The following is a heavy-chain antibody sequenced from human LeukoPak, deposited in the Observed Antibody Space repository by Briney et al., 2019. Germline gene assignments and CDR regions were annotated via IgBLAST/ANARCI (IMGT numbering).Heavy chain of an antibody. V-gene: IGHV3-23*01. CDR3: AKGDYDSSGPLNYYFDY. CDR2: ISGSGGST. Sequence: GGSLRLSCAASGFTFSSYAMSWVRQAPGKGLEWVSAISGSGGSTYYADSVKGRFTISRDNSKHTLYLQMNSLGAEDTAVYYCAKGDYDSSGPLNYYFDYWGQGTLVTVSS. J-gene: IGHJ4*02. CDR1: GFTFSSYA. D-gene: IGHD3-22*01.